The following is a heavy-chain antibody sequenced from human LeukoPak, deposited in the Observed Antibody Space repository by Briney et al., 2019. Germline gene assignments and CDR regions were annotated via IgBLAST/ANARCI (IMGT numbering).Heavy chain of an antibody. V-gene: IGHV4-34*01. J-gene: IGHJ5*02. CDR1: GGSFSGYY. D-gene: IGHD2-2*01. CDR3: ASRATLGYCSSTSCYAGVGWFDP. Sequence: SETLSLTCAVYGGSFSGYYWSWIRQPPGKGLEWIGEINHSGSTNYNPFLKSRVTISVDTSKNQFSLKLSSVTAADTAVYYCASRATLGYCSSTSCYAGVGWFDPWGQGTLVTVSS. CDR2: INHSGST.